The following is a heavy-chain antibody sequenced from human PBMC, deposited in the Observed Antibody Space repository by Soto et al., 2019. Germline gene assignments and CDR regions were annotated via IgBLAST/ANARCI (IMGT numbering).Heavy chain of an antibody. CDR2: IIPIFGTA. CDR1: GGTFSSYA. V-gene: IGHV1-69*13. D-gene: IGHD3-10*01. CDR3: ARLGKGMVRGVMGYYYYYGMDV. J-gene: IGHJ6*02. Sequence: ASVKVSCKASGGTFSSYAISWVRQAPGQGLEWMGGIIPIFGTANYAQKFQGRVTITADESTSTAYMELSSLRSEDTAVYYCARLGKGMVRGVMGYYYYYGMDVWGQGTTVTVSS.